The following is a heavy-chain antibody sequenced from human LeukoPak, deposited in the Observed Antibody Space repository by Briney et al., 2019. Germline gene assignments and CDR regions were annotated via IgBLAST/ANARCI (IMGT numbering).Heavy chain of an antibody. V-gene: IGHV3-66*01. CDR1: GFTVSSNY. Sequence: GGSLRLSCEVSGFTVSSNYMTWVRQAPGKGLEWVSIIYSGGSTYYADSVKGRFAISRDNSKNTLYLRMNSLRAEDTAVFYCERDLTGDAYFDYWGQGTLVTVSS. J-gene: IGHJ4*02. CDR3: ERDLTGDAYFDY. D-gene: IGHD7-27*01. CDR2: IYSGGST.